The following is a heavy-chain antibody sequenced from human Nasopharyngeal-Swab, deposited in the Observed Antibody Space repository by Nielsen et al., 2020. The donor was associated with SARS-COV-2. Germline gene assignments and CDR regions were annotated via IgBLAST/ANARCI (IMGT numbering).Heavy chain of an antibody. Sequence: ESLKISGAVYGGSLSGYYWSGIRQPPGKGLEWIGKINHRGSTNYNPSRKSRVTIAVDTSKNQFSLKLSSVTAADTAVYYCARRTGGRGFDYWGQGTLVTVSS. CDR2: INHRGST. CDR1: GGSLSGYY. V-gene: IGHV4-34*01. J-gene: IGHJ4*02. D-gene: IGHD3-16*01. CDR3: ARRTGGRGFDY.